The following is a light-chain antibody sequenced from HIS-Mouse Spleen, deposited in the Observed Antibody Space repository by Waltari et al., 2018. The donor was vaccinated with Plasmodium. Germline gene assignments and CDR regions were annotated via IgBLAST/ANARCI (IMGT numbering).Light chain of an antibody. CDR2: GAS. CDR1: QSVSSN. J-gene: IGKJ3*01. V-gene: IGKV3-15*01. CDR3: QQYNNWSFT. Sequence: EIVMTQSPATLSVSPGERATLSCRASQSVSSNLAWYQQKPGQAPRPLIYGASTRATGIPARFSGSGSGTEFTLTISSLQSEDVAVYYCQQYNNWSFTFGPGTKVDIK.